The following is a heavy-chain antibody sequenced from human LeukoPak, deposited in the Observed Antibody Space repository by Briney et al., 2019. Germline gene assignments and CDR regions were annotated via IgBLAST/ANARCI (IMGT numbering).Heavy chain of an antibody. CDR2: MNPNSGNT. CDR3: ARVPLHDDSGHYYPH. CDR1: GYTFTSYD. J-gene: IGHJ1*01. D-gene: IGHD3-22*01. Sequence: ASVNVSCKASGYTFTSYDINWVRQATGQGLEWMGWMNPNSGNTGYAQKFQGRVTMTRNTSVSTAYMELSSLRSEDTAVYYCARVPLHDDSGHYYPHWGQGTLVTVSS. V-gene: IGHV1-8*01.